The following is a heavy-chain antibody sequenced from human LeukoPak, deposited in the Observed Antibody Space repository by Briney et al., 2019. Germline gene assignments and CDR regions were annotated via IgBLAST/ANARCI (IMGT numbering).Heavy chain of an antibody. D-gene: IGHD3-22*01. CDR2: IYYSGST. CDR1: GGSISSSSYY. V-gene: IGHV4-39*07. J-gene: IGHJ4*02. Sequence: PSETLSLTCTVSGGSISSSSYYWGWIRQPPGKGLEWIGSIYYSGSTNYNPSLKSRVTISVDTSKNQFSLKLSSVTAADTAVYYCARGAVTSYYYDSSGHTTGGPFDYWGQGTLVTVSS. CDR3: ARGAVTSYYYDSSGHTTGGPFDY.